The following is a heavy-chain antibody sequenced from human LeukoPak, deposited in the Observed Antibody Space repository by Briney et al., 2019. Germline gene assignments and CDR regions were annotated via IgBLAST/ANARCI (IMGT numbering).Heavy chain of an antibody. D-gene: IGHD2-2*01. CDR2: IYYGGST. V-gene: IGHV4-31*03. CDR3: ARDTGSTSWGYYYGMDV. J-gene: IGHJ6*02. Sequence: SQTLTLTCTVSGGSISSGGYYWSWIRQHPGKGLEWIGYIYYGGSTYYNPSLKSRVTISVDTSKNQFSLKLSSVTAADTAVYYCARDTGSTSWGYYYGMDVWGQGTTVTVSS. CDR1: GGSISSGGYY.